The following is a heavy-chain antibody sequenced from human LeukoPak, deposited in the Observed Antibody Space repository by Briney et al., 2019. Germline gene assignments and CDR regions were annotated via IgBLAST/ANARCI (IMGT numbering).Heavy chain of an antibody. CDR3: ARGGARGFDY. V-gene: IGHV4-61*02. CDR1: GGSISSGSYY. CDR2: IYTSGRT. Sequence: SETLSLTCTVSGGSISSGSYYWSWIRQPAGKGLEWIGRIYTSGRTNYNPSLKSRVTISLDTSKNQFSLKLTSVTAADTAVYSCARGGARGFDYWGQGTLVTVSS. J-gene: IGHJ4*02. D-gene: IGHD3-10*01.